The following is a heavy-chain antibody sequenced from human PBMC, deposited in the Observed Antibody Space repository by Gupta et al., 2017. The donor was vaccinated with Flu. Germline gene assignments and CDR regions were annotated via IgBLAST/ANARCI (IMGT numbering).Heavy chain of an antibody. CDR2: IRSKAYGGTT. CDR3: TREWGYYYDSSGYYPYYYYGMDV. J-gene: IGHJ6*02. Sequence: EVQLVESGGGLVQPGRSLRLSCTASGFTFGDYAMTWVREAPGQGLEWVGFIRSKAYGGTTEYAASVKGRFTISRDDSKSIAYLQMNSLKTEDTAVYYCTREWGYYYDSSGYYPYYYYGMDVWGQGTTVTVSS. CDR1: GFTFGDYA. D-gene: IGHD3-22*01. V-gene: IGHV3-49*04.